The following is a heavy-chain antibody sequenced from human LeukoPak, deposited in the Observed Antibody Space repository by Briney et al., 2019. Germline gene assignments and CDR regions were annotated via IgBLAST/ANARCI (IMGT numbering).Heavy chain of an antibody. CDR1: GFTFSDYY. V-gene: IGHV3-11*04. Sequence: PGGSLRLSCAASGFTFSDYYMSWIRQAPGKGLEWVSYISSSGSTMYYADSVKGRFTISRDNAKNSLYLQMNSLRAEDTAVYYCARRLVVPAAIEYYFDYWGQGTLVTVSS. D-gene: IGHD2-2*02. CDR2: ISSSGSTM. J-gene: IGHJ4*02. CDR3: ARRLVVPAAIEYYFDY.